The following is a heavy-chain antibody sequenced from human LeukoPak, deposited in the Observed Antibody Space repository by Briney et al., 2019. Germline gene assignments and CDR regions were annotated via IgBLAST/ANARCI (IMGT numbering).Heavy chain of an antibody. CDR3: AKDQYSSGWYAFDY. CDR2: ITTSDGNT. V-gene: IGHV3-23*01. Sequence: GGSLRLSCAASGFTFSSYTMSWVRQAPGKGLEWVSTITTSDGNTYYADSVKGRFTVSRDNSKNTLFLQMNSLRAEDTAVYYCAKDQYSSGWYAFDYWGQGTLVTVSS. J-gene: IGHJ4*02. CDR1: GFTFSSYT. D-gene: IGHD6-19*01.